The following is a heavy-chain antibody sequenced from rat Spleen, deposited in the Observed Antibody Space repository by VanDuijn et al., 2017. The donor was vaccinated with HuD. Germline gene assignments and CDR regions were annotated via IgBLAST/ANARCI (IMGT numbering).Heavy chain of an antibody. CDR2: INYDGSST. CDR1: GLSFSDYY. J-gene: IGHJ2*01. Sequence: EVQLVESGGGAVQPGRSMKLSCAASGLSFSDYYMAWVRQAPTKGLEWVATINYDGSSTFYRDSVKGRFTISRDNANSTLYLQMNSLRSEDTATYYCTRGGNYDFDYWGQGVMVTVSS. D-gene: IGHD1-10*01. V-gene: IGHV5-22*01. CDR3: TRGGNYDFDY.